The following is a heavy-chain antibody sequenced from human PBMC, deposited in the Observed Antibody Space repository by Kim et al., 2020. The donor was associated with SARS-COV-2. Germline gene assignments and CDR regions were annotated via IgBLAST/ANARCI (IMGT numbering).Heavy chain of an antibody. V-gene: IGHV3-21*01. CDR2: ISSSSSYI. J-gene: IGHJ3*02. CDR1: GFTFSSYS. CDR3: ARSVHGSSYCSSTSCYGPGGAFDI. D-gene: IGHD2-2*01. Sequence: GGSQRLSCAASGFTFSSYSMNWVRQAPGKGLEWVSSISSSSSYIYYADSVKGRFTISRDNAKNSLYLQMNSLRAEDTAVYYCARSVHGSSYCSSTSCYGPGGAFDILGQGTMVTVSS.